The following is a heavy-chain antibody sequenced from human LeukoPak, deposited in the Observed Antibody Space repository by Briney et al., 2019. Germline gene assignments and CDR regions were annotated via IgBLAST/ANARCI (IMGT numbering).Heavy chain of an antibody. CDR1: GFSLSTSGVG. Sequence: SGPTLVKPTQTLTLTCTFSGFSLSTSGVGVGWIRQPPGKALEWLALIYWDDDKRYSPSLKSRLTITKDTSKNQVVLTMTNMDPVDTATYYCARDKDFWSGYSLFDYWGQGTLVTVSS. CDR3: ARDKDFWSGYSLFDY. V-gene: IGHV2-5*02. D-gene: IGHD3-3*01. J-gene: IGHJ4*02. CDR2: IYWDDDK.